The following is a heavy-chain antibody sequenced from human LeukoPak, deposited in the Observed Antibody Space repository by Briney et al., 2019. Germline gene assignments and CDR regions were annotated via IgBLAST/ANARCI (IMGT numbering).Heavy chain of an antibody. CDR2: ISYDGSNK. J-gene: IGHJ6*03. CDR3: AKDRNYDILTEDV. CDR1: GFTFSSYA. V-gene: IGHV3-30*04. D-gene: IGHD3-9*01. Sequence: GGSLRLSCAASGFTFSSYAMHWVRQAPGKGLEWVAVISYDGSNKYYADSVKGRFTISRDNSKNTLYLQMNSLRADDTAVYYCAKDRNYDILTEDVWGKGTTVTVSS.